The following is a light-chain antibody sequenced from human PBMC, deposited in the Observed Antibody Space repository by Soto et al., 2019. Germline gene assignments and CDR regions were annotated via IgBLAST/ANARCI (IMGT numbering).Light chain of an antibody. V-gene: IGLV2-23*01. CDR3: CSYAGSSSYV. CDR1: SSDVGSYSL. CDR2: EGS. J-gene: IGLJ1*01. Sequence: QSVLTQPASVSGSPGQPITISCTGTSSDVGSYSLVSWYQQHPGKAPKLMIYEGSKRPSGVSNRFSGSKSGNTASLTISGLQAEEEADYYCCSYAGSSSYVFGTGTKVTVL.